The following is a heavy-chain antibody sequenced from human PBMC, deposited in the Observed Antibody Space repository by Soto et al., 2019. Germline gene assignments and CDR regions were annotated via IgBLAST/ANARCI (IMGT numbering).Heavy chain of an antibody. J-gene: IGHJ4*02. CDR2: ISAYNGNT. Sequence: ASVKVSCKASGYTFTSYGISWVRQAPGQGLEWMGWISAYNGNTNYAQKLQGRVTITRDMSTSTAYMELSSLRSEDTAVYYCAASDRLYGDVPIYFDYWGQGTLVTVSS. CDR3: AASDRLYGDVPIYFDY. CDR1: GYTFTSYG. V-gene: IGHV1-18*01. D-gene: IGHD4-17*01.